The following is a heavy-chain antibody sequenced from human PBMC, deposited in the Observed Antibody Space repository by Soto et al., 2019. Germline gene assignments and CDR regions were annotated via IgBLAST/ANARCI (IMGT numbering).Heavy chain of an antibody. CDR2: ISPKSGGT. V-gene: IGHV1-2*02. CDR1: GYSFIDYY. D-gene: IGHD3-9*01. CDR3: ARPPGYISDWYYFDL. Sequence: QVQLVQSGAEVKKPGASVKVSCEASGYSFIDYYIHWVRQAPGQGFEWMGRISPKSGGTNYAQKFEGRVTMTWDTSLNTAYMERSSLISEDTAVYYCARPPGYISDWYYFDLWGQGTRVTVSS. J-gene: IGHJ4*02.